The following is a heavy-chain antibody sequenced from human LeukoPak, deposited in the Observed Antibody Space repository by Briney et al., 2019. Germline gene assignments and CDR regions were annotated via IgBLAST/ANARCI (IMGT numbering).Heavy chain of an antibody. CDR3: ARANNSSWHN. D-gene: IGHD6-13*01. J-gene: IGHJ4*02. CDR1: GFTFSSNW. Sequence: GGSLRLSCATSGFTFSSNWMSWVRHAPGRGLEWVANVKPDGSAEYYAASVKGRFTVSRDNAKNSLYLQMNSLRVDDTAVYYCARANNSSWHNWGQGTLVTVSS. CDR2: VKPDGSAE. V-gene: IGHV3-7*01.